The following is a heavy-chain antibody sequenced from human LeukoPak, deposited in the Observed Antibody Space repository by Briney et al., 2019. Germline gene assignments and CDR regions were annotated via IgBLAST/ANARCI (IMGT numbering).Heavy chain of an antibody. CDR1: GYSISSGYY. Sequence: AETLSLTCTVSGYSISSGYYWAWIRQPPGKGLEWIGSIYHSGSTNYNPSLKSRLTISVDTSKNQFSLKLSSVTAADTAVYYGARSDGYGLVGIWGQGTMVTVSS. CDR3: ARSDGYGLVGI. CDR2: IYHSGST. D-gene: IGHD3-10*01. J-gene: IGHJ3*02. V-gene: IGHV4-38-2*02.